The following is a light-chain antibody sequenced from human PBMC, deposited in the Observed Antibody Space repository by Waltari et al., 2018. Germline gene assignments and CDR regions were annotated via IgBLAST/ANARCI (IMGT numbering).Light chain of an antibody. CDR1: SSDVGSYNY. Sequence: QSALTQPPSASGSPGQSVTISCTGTSSDVGSYNYVSWYQQHPGKAPKLMIYEVNKRPSGVPNRLSGSKAGNTASLTVSGLQAEDEADYYCCSHAGSNSFGFGGGTKLTVL. V-gene: IGLV2-8*01. CDR2: EVN. CDR3: CSHAGSNSFG. J-gene: IGLJ2*01.